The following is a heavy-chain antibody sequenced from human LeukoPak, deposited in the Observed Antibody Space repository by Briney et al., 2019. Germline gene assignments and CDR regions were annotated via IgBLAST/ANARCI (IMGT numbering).Heavy chain of an antibody. CDR1: GGSISSYY. D-gene: IGHD5-24*01. J-gene: IGHJ4*02. V-gene: IGHV4-59*08. CDR2: IYYSGSP. Sequence: ETXSLTCTVSGGSISSYYWSWIRQPPGKGLEWIGYIYYSGSPNYNPSLKSRVTISVDTSKNQFSLKLSSVTAADTAVYYCARSRPGYNYAFDYWGQGTLVTVSS. CDR3: ARSRPGYNYAFDY.